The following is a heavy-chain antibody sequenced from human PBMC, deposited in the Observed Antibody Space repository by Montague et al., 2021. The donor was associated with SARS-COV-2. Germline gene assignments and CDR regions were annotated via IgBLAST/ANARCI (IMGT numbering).Heavy chain of an antibody. V-gene: IGHV3-23*01. CDR2: ISSSGFAT. Sequence: SLRLSCAASGFTFDDYGMSWVRQAPGKGLEWVSSISSSGFATYYADSVKDRFTFSRDNSKNTVTLQMNSLRVEDTAIYYCAKSLQVGATTPFDYWGQGILVTVSS. CDR1: GFTFDDYG. CDR3: AKSLQVGATTPFDY. D-gene: IGHD1-26*01. J-gene: IGHJ4*02.